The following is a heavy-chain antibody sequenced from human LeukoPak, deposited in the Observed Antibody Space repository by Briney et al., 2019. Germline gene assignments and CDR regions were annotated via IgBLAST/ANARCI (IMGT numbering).Heavy chain of an antibody. CDR1: GFTFSSYG. Sequence: RSLRLSCAASGFTFSSYGMHWVRQAPGEGLEWVAVIWYDGSNKYYADSVKGRFTISRENSKNTLYLQMNSLRAEDTAVYYCARDLGSGIAEPFDHWGQGTLVTVSS. CDR3: ARDLGSGIAEPFDH. D-gene: IGHD6-13*01. V-gene: IGHV3-33*01. CDR2: IWYDGSNK. J-gene: IGHJ4*02.